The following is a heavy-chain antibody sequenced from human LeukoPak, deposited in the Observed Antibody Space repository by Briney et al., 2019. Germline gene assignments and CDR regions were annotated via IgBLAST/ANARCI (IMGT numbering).Heavy chain of an antibody. CDR1: GFTFSSYS. J-gene: IGHJ3*02. Sequence: GGSLRLSCAASGFTFSSYSMNWVRQAPGKGLEWVSSISSSSSYIYYADSVKGRFTISRDNAKNSLCLQMNSLRAEDTAVHYCARAPYYDSSGHPDAFDIWGQGTMVTVSS. V-gene: IGHV3-21*01. CDR2: ISSSSSYI. CDR3: ARAPYYDSSGHPDAFDI. D-gene: IGHD3-22*01.